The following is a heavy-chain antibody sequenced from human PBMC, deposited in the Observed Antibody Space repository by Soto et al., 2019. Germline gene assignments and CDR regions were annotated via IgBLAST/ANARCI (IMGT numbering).Heavy chain of an antibody. Sequence: GGSLRLSCAASGFTFSSYGMHWVRQAPGKGLEWVAVISYDGSNKYYADSVKGRFTISRDNSKNTLYLQMNSLRAEDTAVYYCAKDSGTWSRYYYYGMDVWGQGTTVTVSS. CDR1: GFTFSSYG. V-gene: IGHV3-30*18. CDR2: ISYDGSNK. J-gene: IGHJ6*02. CDR3: AKDSGTWSRYYYYGMDV. D-gene: IGHD1-1*01.